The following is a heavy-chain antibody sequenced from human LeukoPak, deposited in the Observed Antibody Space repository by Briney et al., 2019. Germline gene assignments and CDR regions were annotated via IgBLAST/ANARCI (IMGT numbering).Heavy chain of an antibody. CDR1: GGSISSYY. J-gene: IGHJ6*03. D-gene: IGHD5-12*01. Sequence: PETLSLACTVSGGSISSYYWSWIRQPPGKGLEWIGYIYYSGSTNYNPSLKSRVTISVDTSKNQFSLKLSSVTAADTAVYYCARGSGYDYYYYYMDVWGKGTTVTISS. CDR2: IYYSGST. V-gene: IGHV4-59*01. CDR3: ARGSGYDYYYYYMDV.